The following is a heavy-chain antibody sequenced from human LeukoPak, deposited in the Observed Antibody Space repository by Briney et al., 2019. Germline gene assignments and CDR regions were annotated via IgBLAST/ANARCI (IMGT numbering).Heavy chain of an antibody. V-gene: IGHV3-7*01. CDR3: ARVRAGYCTSTSCYTGMDV. J-gene: IGHJ6*02. CDR2: INQNGGVK. CDR1: GFIFGDYW. D-gene: IGHD2-2*01. Sequence: GGSLRLSCVASGFIFGDYWMRWVRQAPGKGLEWVATINQNGGVKYYVDSVKGRFTISRDNSKFTLYMQMNSLRAEDTAVYYCARVRAGYCTSTSCYTGMDVWGQGTTVTVSS.